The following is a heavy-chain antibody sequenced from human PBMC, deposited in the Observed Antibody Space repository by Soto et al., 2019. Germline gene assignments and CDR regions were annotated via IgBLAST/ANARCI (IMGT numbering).Heavy chain of an antibody. CDR3: ARALLDLVGATPGLFDY. V-gene: IGHV1-46*01. J-gene: IGHJ4*02. Sequence: ASVKVSCKASGYTFTSYYMHWVRQAPGQGLEWMGIINPSGGSTSYAQKFQGRVTMTRDTSTSTVYMELSSLRSEDTAVYYCARALLDLVGATPGLFDYWGQGTLVTVSS. D-gene: IGHD1-26*01. CDR1: GYTFTSYY. CDR2: INPSGGST.